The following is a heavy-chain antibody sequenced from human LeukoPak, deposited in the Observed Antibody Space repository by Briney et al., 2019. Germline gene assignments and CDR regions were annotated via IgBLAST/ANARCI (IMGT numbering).Heavy chain of an antibody. Sequence: ASVKVSCKASGYTFTSYDINWVRQATGQGLEWMGWMNPNSGNTGYAQKLQGRVTMTTDTSTSTAYMELRSLRSDDTAVYYCARDNDILTGYTLNDYWGQGTLVTVSS. J-gene: IGHJ4*02. D-gene: IGHD3-9*01. CDR3: ARDNDILTGYTLNDY. CDR1: GYTFTSYD. V-gene: IGHV1-8*01. CDR2: MNPNSGNT.